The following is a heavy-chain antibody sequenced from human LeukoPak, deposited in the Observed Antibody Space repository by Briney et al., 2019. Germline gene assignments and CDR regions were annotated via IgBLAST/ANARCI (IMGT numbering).Heavy chain of an antibody. D-gene: IGHD3-10*01. J-gene: IGHJ4*02. CDR2: INHSGST. Sequence: PSETLSLTCAVYGGSFSGYYWSWIRQPPGKGLEWIGEINHSGSTNYNPSLKSRVTISVDTSKNQFSLKLSSVTAADTAVYYCARGPSRVLDYWGQGTLVTVSS. CDR3: ARGPSRVLDY. CDR1: GGSFSGYY. V-gene: IGHV4-34*01.